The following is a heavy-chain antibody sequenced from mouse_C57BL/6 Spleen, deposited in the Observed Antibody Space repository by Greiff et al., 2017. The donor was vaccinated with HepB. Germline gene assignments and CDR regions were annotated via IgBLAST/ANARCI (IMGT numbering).Heavy chain of an antibody. CDR1: GYSITSGYY. D-gene: IGHD1-1*01. J-gene: IGHJ1*03. V-gene: IGHV3-6*01. CDR3: ARDYYGSSYEGNWYFDV. Sequence: EVQLQQSGPGLVKPSQSLSLTCSVTGYSITSGYYWNWIRQFPGNKLEWMGYISYDGSNNYNPYLKNRISITRDTSKNQFFLKLNAVTTEDTATYDCARDYYGSSYEGNWYFDVWGTGTTVTVSS. CDR2: ISYDGSN.